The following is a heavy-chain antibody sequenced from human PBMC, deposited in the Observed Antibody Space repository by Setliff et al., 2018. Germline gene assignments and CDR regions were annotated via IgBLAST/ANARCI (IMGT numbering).Heavy chain of an antibody. Sequence: SETLSLTCTVSGGSISSYYWSWIRQPPGKRLEWIGYIYYSGSTKFNPSLESRVTISVDKSKNQFSLKLSSVTAADTAVYYCARRVDYDFWSGHTDYWGQGTLVTVSS. CDR1: GGSISSYY. V-gene: IGHV4-59*12. CDR3: ARRVDYDFWSGHTDY. D-gene: IGHD3-3*01. CDR2: IYYSGST. J-gene: IGHJ4*02.